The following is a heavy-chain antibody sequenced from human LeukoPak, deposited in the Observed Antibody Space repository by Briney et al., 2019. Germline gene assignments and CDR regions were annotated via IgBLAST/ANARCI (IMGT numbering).Heavy chain of an antibody. CDR1: GFTFSTYW. CDR3: TTGIGNYYYY. CDR2: IKEDGSEK. Sequence: PGGSLRLSCAASGFTFSTYWMTWVRQAPGKGLEWVANIKEDGSEKQYVDSVKGRFTMSRDNAKNTLYLQMDSLRAEDTAVYYCTTGIGNYYYYWGQGTLVTVAS. V-gene: IGHV3-7*01. D-gene: IGHD1-14*01. J-gene: IGHJ4*02.